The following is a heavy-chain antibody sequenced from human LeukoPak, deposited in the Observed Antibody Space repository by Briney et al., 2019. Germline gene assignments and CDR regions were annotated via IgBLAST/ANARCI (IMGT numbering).Heavy chain of an antibody. Sequence: GGSLRLSCAASGFTFDDYGMSWVRQAPGKGLEWVAFVRIGGTGPDKSYADSVKGRFTISRDNSKNTVHLQMNSLRSEDTAVYYCAKDGGGGNSYFDYWGQGTLVTVSS. D-gene: IGHD4-23*01. CDR3: AKDGGGGNSYFDY. V-gene: IGHV3-30*02. CDR2: VRIGGTGPDK. CDR1: GFTFDDYG. J-gene: IGHJ4*02.